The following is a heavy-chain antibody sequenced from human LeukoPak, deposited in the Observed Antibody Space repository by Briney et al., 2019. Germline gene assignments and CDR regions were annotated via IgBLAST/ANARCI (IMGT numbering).Heavy chain of an antibody. Sequence: TSETLSLTCTVSGGSIISYYWSWIRQPPGKGLEWIGYIYYSGSTNYNPSLKSRVTISVDTSKNQFSLKLSSVTAADTAVYYCARKWRGGSYSNPFDYWGQGTLVTVSS. J-gene: IGHJ4*02. V-gene: IGHV4-59*08. CDR1: GGSIISYY. CDR2: IYYSGST. D-gene: IGHD1-26*01. CDR3: ARKWRGGSYSNPFDY.